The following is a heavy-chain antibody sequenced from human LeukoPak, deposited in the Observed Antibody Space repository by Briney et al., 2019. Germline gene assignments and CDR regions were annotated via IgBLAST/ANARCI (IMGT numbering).Heavy chain of an antibody. CDR1: GYTFTGYY. D-gene: IGHD6-13*01. V-gene: IGHV1-2*04. Sequence: ASVKVSCRASGYTFTGYYMHWVRRAPGQGLEWMGWINPNSGGTNYAQKFQGWVTMTRDTSISTAYMELSRLRSDDTAVYYCARGGPQWGAAGFDYWGQGTLVTVSS. J-gene: IGHJ4*02. CDR2: INPNSGGT. CDR3: ARGGPQWGAAGFDY.